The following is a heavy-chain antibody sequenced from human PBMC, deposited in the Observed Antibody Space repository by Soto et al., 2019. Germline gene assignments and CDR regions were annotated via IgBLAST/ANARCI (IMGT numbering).Heavy chain of an antibody. Sequence: QVHLTQSGAEVKKPGSSVKVSCKAAGGTFNTYTLFWVRQAPGHGLEWMGRIIPMLTVTNSAQKFQDRLTLTADKSTGTAFMELTSLRSDDTAVYYSSIGSWSAETFDVWGQGTMVTVSS. J-gene: IGHJ3*01. CDR3: SIGSWSAETFDV. D-gene: IGHD2-2*01. CDR1: GGTFNTYT. V-gene: IGHV1-69*02. CDR2: IIPMLTVT.